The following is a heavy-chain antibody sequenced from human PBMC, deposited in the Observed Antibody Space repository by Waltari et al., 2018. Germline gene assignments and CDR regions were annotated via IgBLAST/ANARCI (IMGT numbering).Heavy chain of an antibody. V-gene: IGHV3-30-3*01. CDR1: GFTFSRYA. CDR3: ARGGGSYLDY. J-gene: IGHJ4*02. CDR2: ISYDGSNK. Sequence: QVQLVESGGGVVQPGRSLRLSCAASGFTFSRYAMHWVRQAPGKGLEWVAVISYDGSNKYYADSVKGRFTISRDNSKNTLYLQMNSLRAEDTAVYYCARGGGSYLDYWGQGTLVTVSS. D-gene: IGHD1-26*01.